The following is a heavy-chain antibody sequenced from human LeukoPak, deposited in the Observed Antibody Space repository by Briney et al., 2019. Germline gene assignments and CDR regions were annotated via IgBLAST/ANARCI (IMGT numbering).Heavy chain of an antibody. CDR3: AGGYSSGWYRAPPKI. CDR2: ISYDGSNK. Sequence: GGSLRLSCAASGFTFSSYAMSWVRQAPGKGLEWVAVISYDGSNKYYADSVKGRFTISRDNSKNTLYLQMNSLRAEDTAVYYCAGGYSSGWYRAPPKIWGQGTMVTVSS. D-gene: IGHD6-19*01. J-gene: IGHJ3*02. V-gene: IGHV3-30-3*01. CDR1: GFTFSSYA.